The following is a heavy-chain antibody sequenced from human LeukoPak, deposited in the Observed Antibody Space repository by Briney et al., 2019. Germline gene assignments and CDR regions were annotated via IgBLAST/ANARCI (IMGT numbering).Heavy chain of an antibody. Sequence: SETLSLTCTVSGGSISSYYWSWIRQPPGKGLEWIGYIYYSGSTNYNPSLKSRVTISVDTSKNQFSLKLSSVTTADTAVYYCARACGRKWLGYYYYYGMDVWGQGTTVTVSS. V-gene: IGHV4-59*01. J-gene: IGHJ6*02. CDR2: IYYSGST. CDR1: GGSISSYY. CDR3: ARACGRKWLGYYYYYGMDV. D-gene: IGHD6-19*01.